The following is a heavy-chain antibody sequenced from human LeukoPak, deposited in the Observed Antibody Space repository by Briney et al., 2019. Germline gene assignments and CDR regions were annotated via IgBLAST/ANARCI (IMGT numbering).Heavy chain of an antibody. V-gene: IGHV4-34*01. Sequence: SETLSLTCAVYGGSFSGYYWSWIRQPPGKGPEWIGEINHSGSTNYNPSLKSRATISVDTSKNQFSLKLSSVTAEDTAIYYCAKTVVVITFRFDSWGQGSLVTVSS. CDR1: GGSFSGYY. CDR3: AKTVVVITFRFDS. CDR2: INHSGST. J-gene: IGHJ4*02. D-gene: IGHD2-21*01.